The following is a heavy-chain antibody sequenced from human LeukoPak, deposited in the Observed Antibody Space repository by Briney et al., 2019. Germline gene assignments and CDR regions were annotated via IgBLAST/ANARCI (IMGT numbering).Heavy chain of an antibody. CDR3: ARNRITMVRGVTTVGYYYYMDV. CDR2: IYYSGST. V-gene: IGHV4-59*01. Sequence: KPSETLSLTCAVYGGSFSGYYWSWIRQPPGKGLEWIGYIYYSGSTNYNPSLKSRVTISVDTSKNQFSLKLSSVTAADTAVYYCARNRITMVRGVTTVGYYYYMDVWGKGTTVTVSS. J-gene: IGHJ6*03. D-gene: IGHD3-10*01. CDR1: GGSFSGYY.